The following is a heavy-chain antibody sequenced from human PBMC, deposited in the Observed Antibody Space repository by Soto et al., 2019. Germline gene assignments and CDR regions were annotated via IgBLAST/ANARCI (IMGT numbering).Heavy chain of an antibody. CDR3: ARDVGYCSSTSCPYGMDV. CDR2: ISYDGSNK. D-gene: IGHD2-2*01. J-gene: IGHJ6*02. V-gene: IGHV3-30-3*01. Sequence: GSLRLSCAASGFTFSSYAMHWVRQAPGKGLEWVAAISYDGSNKYYADSVRGRFTISRDNSKNTLYLQMNSLRAEDTAVYYCARDVGYCSSTSCPYGMDVWGQGTTVTVSS. CDR1: GFTFSSYA.